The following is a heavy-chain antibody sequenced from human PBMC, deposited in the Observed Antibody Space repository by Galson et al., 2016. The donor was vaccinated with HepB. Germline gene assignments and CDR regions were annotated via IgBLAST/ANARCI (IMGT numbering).Heavy chain of an antibody. D-gene: IGHD3-10*01. CDR3: ARVDTMGRGDIITRYFDL. CDR1: GYTFTSYG. Sequence: SVQVSCKASGYTFTSYGLSWVRQAPGQGLEWMGWIGASHGNTKYAQNLQGRVTMTGDTSTSTAYMELRSLRSDGTAVYYCARVDTMGRGDIITRYFDLCGRGTLVTVSS. V-gene: IGHV1-18*01. J-gene: IGHJ2*01. CDR2: IGASHGNT.